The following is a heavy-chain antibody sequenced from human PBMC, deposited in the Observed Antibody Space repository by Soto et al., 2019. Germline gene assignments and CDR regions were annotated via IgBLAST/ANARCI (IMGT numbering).Heavy chain of an antibody. CDR2: IYQSGVT. V-gene: IGHV4-30-2*01. CDR1: GGSVSTYS. Sequence: SETLSLTCTVSGGSVSTYSWSWIRQPPGKALQWIGFIYQSGVTSYNPSLASRVSISLDRSNNQCSLKLKSVTAADTAVYFCAGMPYTSGLRFDPWGPGTLVTVSS. D-gene: IGHD6-19*01. J-gene: IGHJ5*02. CDR3: AGMPYTSGLRFDP.